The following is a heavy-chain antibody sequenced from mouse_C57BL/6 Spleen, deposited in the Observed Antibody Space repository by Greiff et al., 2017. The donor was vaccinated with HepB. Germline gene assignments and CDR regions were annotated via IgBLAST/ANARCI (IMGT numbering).Heavy chain of an antibody. V-gene: IGHV3-1*01. CDR1: GYSITSGYD. CDR3: ARGGYDYPLAY. J-gene: IGHJ3*01. CDR2: ISYSGST. D-gene: IGHD2-4*01. Sequence: VQLQQSGPGMVKPSQSLSLTCTVTGYSITSGYDWHWIRHFPGNKLEWMGYISYSGSTNYNPSLKSRISITHDTSKNHFFLKLNSVTTEDTATYYCARGGYDYPLAYWGQGTLVTVSA.